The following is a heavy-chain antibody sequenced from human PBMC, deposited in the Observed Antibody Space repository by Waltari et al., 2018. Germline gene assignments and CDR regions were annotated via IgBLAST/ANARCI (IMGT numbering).Heavy chain of an antibody. Sequence: QVQLVQSGAEVKKPGSSVTVSCKASGGSFASYGISWVRQAPGQGLEWMGGINPTVGTTNYAQKFQGRVTINADKSTSTAYMHLTSLRSEDAAVYYCAGGYYESSGFSFYYFYHMDVWGKGTTVTVSS. CDR3: AGGYYESSGFSFYYFYHMDV. J-gene: IGHJ6*03. V-gene: IGHV1-69*14. CDR2: INPTVGTT. D-gene: IGHD3-22*01. CDR1: GGSFASYG.